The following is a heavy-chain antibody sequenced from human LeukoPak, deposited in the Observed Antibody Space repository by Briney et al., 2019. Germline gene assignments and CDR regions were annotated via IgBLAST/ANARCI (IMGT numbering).Heavy chain of an antibody. CDR1: GFTFSSYG. D-gene: IGHD4-17*01. CDR2: ISYDGSNK. Sequence: GGSLRLSCAASGFTFSSYGMHWVRQAPGKGLEWVAVISYDGSNKYYADSVKGRFTISRDNSKNTLYLQMNSLRAEDTAVYYCAKGGYGDHYYYYGMDVWGQGTTVTVSS. J-gene: IGHJ6*02. V-gene: IGHV3-30*18. CDR3: AKGGYGDHYYYYGMDV.